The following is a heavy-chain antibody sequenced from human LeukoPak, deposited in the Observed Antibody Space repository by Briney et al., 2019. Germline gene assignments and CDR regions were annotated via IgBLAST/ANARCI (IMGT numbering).Heavy chain of an antibody. J-gene: IGHJ4*02. Sequence: GGSLRLSCARSVVTVTSNYMSWVRQTPGKGLQWVSSISGRSSYIYYADSVKGRFTISRDNAKNSLYLQMNSLRAEDTAVYYCARERGNYYDSTGSFDYWGQGTLVTVSS. V-gene: IGHV3-21*01. CDR3: ARERGNYYDSTGSFDY. CDR1: VVTVTSNY. D-gene: IGHD3-22*01. CDR2: ISGRSSYI.